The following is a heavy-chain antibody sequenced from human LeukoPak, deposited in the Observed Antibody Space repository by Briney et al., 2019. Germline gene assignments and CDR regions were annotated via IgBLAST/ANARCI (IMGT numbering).Heavy chain of an antibody. CDR3: ARAVITFGGAVAKGFDC. J-gene: IGHJ4*02. CDR2: IYYSGST. D-gene: IGHD3-16*01. V-gene: IGHV4-59*01. CDR1: GGSFSTYY. Sequence: PSETLSLTCTVSGGSFSTYYWSWIRQPPGRGLEWMGYIYYSGSTDYNPSLKSRLTMSLDTSKNRFSLNLSSVTAADTAVYYCARAVITFGGAVAKGFDCWGQGTLVTVSS.